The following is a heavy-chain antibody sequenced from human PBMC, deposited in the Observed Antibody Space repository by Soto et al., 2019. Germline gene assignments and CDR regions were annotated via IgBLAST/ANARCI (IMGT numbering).Heavy chain of an antibody. CDR3: AQDLRYSSGLV. D-gene: IGHD6-19*01. CDR1: GFTFSSYA. Sequence: EVQLLESGGGLVQPGGSLRLSCAASGFTFSSYAMSWVRQAPGKGLEWVSAISGSGGSTYYADSVKGRFTISRDNSKNPRYPQMNSLGAEVTAVYYCAQDLRYSSGLVWGQGTLVTVSS. V-gene: IGHV3-23*01. CDR2: ISGSGGST. J-gene: IGHJ1*01.